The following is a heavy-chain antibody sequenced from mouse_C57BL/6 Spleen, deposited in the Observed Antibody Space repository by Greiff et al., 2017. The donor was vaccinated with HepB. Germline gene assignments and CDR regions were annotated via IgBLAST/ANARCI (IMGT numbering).Heavy chain of an antibody. Sequence: EVQVVESGGDLVKPGVSLKLSCAASGFTFSSYGMSWVRQTPDKRLEWVATISSGGSYTYYPDSVKGRFTISRDNAKNTLYLQMSSLKSEDTAMYYCARLKGDAMDYWGQGTSVTVSS. V-gene: IGHV5-6*01. CDR3: ARLKGDAMDY. J-gene: IGHJ4*01. CDR2: ISSGGSYT. D-gene: IGHD1-3*01. CDR1: GFTFSSYG.